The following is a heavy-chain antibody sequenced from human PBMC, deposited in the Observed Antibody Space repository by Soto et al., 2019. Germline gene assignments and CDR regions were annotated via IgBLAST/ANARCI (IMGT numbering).Heavy chain of an antibody. J-gene: IGHJ6*02. V-gene: IGHV3-21*01. CDR1: GFTFSSYS. CDR3: ARDGSSWYYYGMDV. D-gene: IGHD6-13*01. Sequence: VGSLRLSCAASGFTFSSYSMNWVRQAPGKGLEWVSSISSSSSYIYYADSVKGRFTISRDNAKNSLYLQMNSLRAEDTAVYYCARDGSSWYYYGMDVWGRGTTVTVSS. CDR2: ISSSSSYI.